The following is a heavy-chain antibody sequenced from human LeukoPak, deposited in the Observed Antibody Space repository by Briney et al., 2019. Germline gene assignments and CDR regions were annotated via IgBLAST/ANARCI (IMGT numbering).Heavy chain of an antibody. Sequence: SETLSLTCAVCGGSFSGYYWSWIRQPPGKGLEWIGEINHSGSTNYNPSLKSRVTISVDTSKNQFSLKLSSVTAADTAAYYCASSAARLRGHGMDVWGQGTTVTVSS. CDR1: GGSFSGYY. V-gene: IGHV4-34*01. D-gene: IGHD4-17*01. J-gene: IGHJ6*02. CDR2: INHSGST. CDR3: ASSAARLRGHGMDV.